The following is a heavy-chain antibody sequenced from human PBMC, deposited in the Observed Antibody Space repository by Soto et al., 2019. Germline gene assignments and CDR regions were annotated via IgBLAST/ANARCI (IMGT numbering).Heavy chain of an antibody. CDR1: GGSISSSNW. V-gene: IGHV4-4*02. CDR3: ARGTYYYCSGSYYKSDV. J-gene: IGHJ6*02. CDR2: IYHSGST. Sequence: QVQLQESGPGLVKPSGTLSLTCAVSGGSISSSNWWSWVRQPPGKGLEWIGEIYHSGSTNYNPSLKTRVTISVDNSNNQFSLKLSSVTAADTAVYYCARGTYYYCSGSYYKSDVWVQGTTVTVSS. D-gene: IGHD3-10*01.